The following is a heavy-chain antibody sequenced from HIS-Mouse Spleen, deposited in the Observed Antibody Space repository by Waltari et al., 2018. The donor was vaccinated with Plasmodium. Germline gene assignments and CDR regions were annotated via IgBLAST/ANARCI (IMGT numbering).Heavy chain of an antibody. V-gene: IGHV4-39*01. CDR2: IDYSGST. Sequence: QLQLQESGPGLVKPSETLSLTCTVPGGSISSSSYYWGWIRQPPGKGLEWIGSIDYSGSTYYNPSLKSRVTISVDTSKNQFSLKLSSVTAADTAVYYCARRGGSYYYFDYWGQGTLVTVSS. CDR1: GGSISSSSYY. J-gene: IGHJ4*02. D-gene: IGHD1-26*01. CDR3: ARRGGSYYYFDY.